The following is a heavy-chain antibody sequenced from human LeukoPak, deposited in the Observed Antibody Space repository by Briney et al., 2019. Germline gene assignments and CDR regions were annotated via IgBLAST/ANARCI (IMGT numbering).Heavy chain of an antibody. CDR1: GGSISSSSYY. V-gene: IGHV4-39*07. J-gene: IGHJ4*02. CDR2: IYYSGST. Sequence: SETLSLTCTVSGGSISSSSYYWGWIRQPPGKGLERIGSIYYSGSTYYNPSLKSRVTISVDTSKNQFSLKLSSVTAADTAVYYCARAYSSGWLGTFDYWGQGTLVTVSS. D-gene: IGHD6-19*01. CDR3: ARAYSSGWLGTFDY.